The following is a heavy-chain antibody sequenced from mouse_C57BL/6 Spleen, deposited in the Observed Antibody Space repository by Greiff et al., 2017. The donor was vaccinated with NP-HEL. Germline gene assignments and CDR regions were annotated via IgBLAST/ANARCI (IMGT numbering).Heavy chain of an antibody. J-gene: IGHJ2*01. Sequence: VQLQQSGPELVKPGASVKISCKASGYTFTDYYMNWVKQSHGKSLEWIGDINPNNGGTSYNQKFKGKATLTVDKSSSTAYMELRSRTSEDSAVYYCARNYYYGSRGGYWGQGTTLTVSS. CDR1: GYTFTDYY. V-gene: IGHV1-26*01. CDR2: INPNNGGT. D-gene: IGHD1-1*01. CDR3: ARNYYYGSRGGY.